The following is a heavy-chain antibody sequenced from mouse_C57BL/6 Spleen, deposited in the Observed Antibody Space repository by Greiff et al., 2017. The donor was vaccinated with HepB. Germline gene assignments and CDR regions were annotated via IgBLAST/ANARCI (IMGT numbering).Heavy chain of an antibody. J-gene: IGHJ4*01. D-gene: IGHD1-1*01. CDR3: ARSAPITTVVDHYAMDY. Sequence: EVQLQQSGPELVKPGASVKISCKASGYTFTDYYMNWVKQSHGKSLEWIGDINPNNGGTSYNQKFKGKATLTVDKSSSTAYMELRSLTSEDSAVYYCARSAPITTVVDHYAMDYWGQGTSVTVSS. V-gene: IGHV1-26*01. CDR1: GYTFTDYY. CDR2: INPNNGGT.